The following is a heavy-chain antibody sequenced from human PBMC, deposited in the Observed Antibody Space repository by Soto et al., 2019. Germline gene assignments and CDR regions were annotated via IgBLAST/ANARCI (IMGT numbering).Heavy chain of an antibody. CDR3: TTDPTSPVEMATLG. D-gene: IGHD5-12*01. J-gene: IGHJ4*02. V-gene: IGHV1-69*06. Sequence: SVKVSCKASGGTFSRYAISWVRQAPGQGVEWMGGIIPIFGTANYAQKFQGRVTITAEKSTSTAYMELSSLRSEHTAVYYCTTDPTSPVEMATLGWGQGTLVTVSS. CDR2: IIPIFGTA. CDR1: GGTFSRYA.